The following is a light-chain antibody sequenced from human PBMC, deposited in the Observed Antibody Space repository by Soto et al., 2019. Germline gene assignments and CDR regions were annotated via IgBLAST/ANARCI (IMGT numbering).Light chain of an antibody. Sequence: EIVVTQSPATLSVSPGERTTLSCRASQSASVNLAWYQQKGGQAPRLLIYGATIRATGVPDRFSGSGSGTEFTLTISSLQSEDFAIYYCQQYNMWPLTFGGGTKVEIK. J-gene: IGKJ4*01. V-gene: IGKV3-15*01. CDR1: QSASVN. CDR3: QQYNMWPLT. CDR2: GAT.